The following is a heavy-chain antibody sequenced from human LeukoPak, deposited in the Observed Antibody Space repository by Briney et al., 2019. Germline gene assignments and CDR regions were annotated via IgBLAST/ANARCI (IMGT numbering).Heavy chain of an antibody. J-gene: IGHJ3*02. CDR1: GGSISSGGYS. CDR2: IYHSGST. D-gene: IGHD3-9*01. V-gene: IGHV4-30-2*01. Sequence: SEILSLTCAVSGGSISSGGYSWSWIRQPPGKGLEWIGYIYHSGSTYYNPSLKSRVTISVDRSKNQFSLKLSSVTAADTAVYYCASGLATDYDISTGSGPDAFDIWGQGTMVTVSS. CDR3: ASGLATDYDISTGSGPDAFDI.